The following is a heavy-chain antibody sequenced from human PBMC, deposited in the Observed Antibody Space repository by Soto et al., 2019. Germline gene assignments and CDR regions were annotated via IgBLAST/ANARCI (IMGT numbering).Heavy chain of an antibody. CDR2: IYYSGST. CDR1: GGSISSYC. Sequence: SETLSLTCTVSGGSISSYCWSWIRQPPGKGLEWIGYIYYSGSTNYNPSLKSRVTISVDTSKNHFSLKLSSVTAADTAAYYYSRHTKRRSRITGVVPDSDYWRQGTLVTVSS. D-gene: IGHD3-3*01. V-gene: IGHV4-59*08. J-gene: IGHJ4*02. CDR3: SRHTKRRSRITGVVPDSDY.